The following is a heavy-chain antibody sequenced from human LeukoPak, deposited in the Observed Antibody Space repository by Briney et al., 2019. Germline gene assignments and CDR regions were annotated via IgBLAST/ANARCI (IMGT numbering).Heavy chain of an antibody. D-gene: IGHD3-9*01. CDR3: AREGTLRYFDWLLLVRGVVGFDY. CDR1: GFTFSSYA. CDR2: ISYDGSNK. Sequence: PGGSLRLSCAASGFTFSSYAMHWVRQAPGKGLEWVAVISYDGSNKYYADSVKGRFTISRDNSKNTLYLQMNSLRAEDTAVYYCAREGTLRYFDWLLLVRGVVGFDYWGQGTLVTVSS. V-gene: IGHV3-30-3*01. J-gene: IGHJ4*02.